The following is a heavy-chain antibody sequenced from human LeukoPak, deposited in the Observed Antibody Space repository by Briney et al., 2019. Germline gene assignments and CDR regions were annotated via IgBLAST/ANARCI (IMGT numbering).Heavy chain of an antibody. Sequence: GGSLRLSCAASGFTFSNYAMNWVRQTPGEGLEWVSAIFYTGGTTYYADSVRGRFTISRDNSKNAMYLQMFSLRAEDTAIYYCARRFLEWWSHFDCWVQGTLVTVSS. V-gene: IGHV3-23*01. CDR2: IFYTGGTT. J-gene: IGHJ4*02. CDR1: GFTFSNYA. CDR3: ARRFLEWWSHFDC. D-gene: IGHD3-3*01.